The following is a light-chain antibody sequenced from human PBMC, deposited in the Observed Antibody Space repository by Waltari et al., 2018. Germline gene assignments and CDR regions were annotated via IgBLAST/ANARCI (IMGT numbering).Light chain of an antibody. J-gene: IGLJ2*01. V-gene: IGLV1-44*01. CDR1: RPNVRGST. CDR2: DSN. Sequence: QSVLTQPPSASGTPGQRVPISCSGTRPNVRGSTVHWYQQVPGTAPKLLINDSNQRASGVPDRFSGSKSGTSASLAISGLQSEDEADYFCAVWDARLNGPVFGGGTKVTVL. CDR3: AVWDARLNGPV.